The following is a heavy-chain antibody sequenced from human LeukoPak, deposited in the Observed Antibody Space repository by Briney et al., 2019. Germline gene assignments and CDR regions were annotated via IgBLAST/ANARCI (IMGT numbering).Heavy chain of an antibody. Sequence: KPSETLSLTCTVSGGSISSYYWTWIRHPPEKGLEWIGYISYNGNTNYNPSLMSRVTISIDTSKNQLSLILRSVTAADTAVYYCARDPRLQGDHYLDVWGKGTTVTVSS. V-gene: IGHV4-59*01. CDR2: ISYNGNT. D-gene: IGHD4-11*01. CDR3: ARDPRLQGDHYLDV. J-gene: IGHJ6*03. CDR1: GGSISSYY.